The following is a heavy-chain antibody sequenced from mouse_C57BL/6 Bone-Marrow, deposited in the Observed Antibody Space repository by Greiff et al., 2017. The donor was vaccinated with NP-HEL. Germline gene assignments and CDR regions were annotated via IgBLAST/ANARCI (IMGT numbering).Heavy chain of an antibody. J-gene: IGHJ2*01. CDR3: ARLDDYDYFDY. V-gene: IGHV1-9*01. CDR1: GYTFTGYW. Sequence: QVQLKQSGAELMKPGDSVKLSCKATGYTFTGYWIEWVKQRPGHGLEWIGEILPGGGSTNYNEKFKGKATFTADTSSNTAYMQLSSLTTEDSAIYYSARLDDYDYFDYWGQGTTLTVSS. D-gene: IGHD2-4*01. CDR2: ILPGGGST.